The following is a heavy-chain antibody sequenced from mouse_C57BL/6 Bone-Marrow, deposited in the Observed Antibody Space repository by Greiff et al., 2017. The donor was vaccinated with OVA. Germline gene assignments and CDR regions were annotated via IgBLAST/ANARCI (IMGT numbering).Heavy chain of an antibody. V-gene: IGHV5-17*01. Sequence: EVKLVESGGGLVKPGGSLKLSCAASGFTFSDYGMHWVRQAPEKGLEWVAYISSGSSTISYADTVKGRFPISRDNAKNTLFLQMTGLRSEDTAMYYCARRRNITYWYFDVWGTGTTVTVSS. CDR2: ISSGSSTI. D-gene: IGHD1-2*01. J-gene: IGHJ1*03. CDR1: GFTFSDYG. CDR3: ARRRNITYWYFDV.